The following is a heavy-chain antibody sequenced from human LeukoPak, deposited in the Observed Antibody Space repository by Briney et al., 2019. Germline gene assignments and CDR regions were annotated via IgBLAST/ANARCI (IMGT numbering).Heavy chain of an antibody. CDR1: GVSLSGYY. CDR3: ARGRDNADWYFDL. J-gene: IGHJ2*01. CDR2: LYYSGTT. D-gene: IGHD2-2*01. V-gene: IGHV4-59*01. Sequence: PSETLSLTCTVSGVSLSGYYWSWIRQPPGKGLEWIGYLYYSGTTNYNPSLKSRVTISVDMSKNQFSLKLSSVTAADTAVYYCARGRDNADWYFDLWGRGTLVTVSS.